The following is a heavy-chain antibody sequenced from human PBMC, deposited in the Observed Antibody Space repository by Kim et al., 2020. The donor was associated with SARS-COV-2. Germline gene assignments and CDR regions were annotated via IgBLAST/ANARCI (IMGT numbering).Heavy chain of an antibody. CDR3: AREVGALPGY. J-gene: IGHJ4*02. D-gene: IGHD1-26*01. CDR2: N. Sequence: NYDNPALKSRVTISVDTYKKQFSLKLSSVTAADTAVYYCAREVGALPGYWGQGTLVTVSS. V-gene: IGHV4-39*07.